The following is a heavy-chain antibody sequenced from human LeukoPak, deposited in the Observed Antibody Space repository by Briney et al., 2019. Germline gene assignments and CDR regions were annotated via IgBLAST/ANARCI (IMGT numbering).Heavy chain of an antibody. V-gene: IGHV3-11*01. CDR1: GFTFSDYY. CDR3: ARVPTGHYDSSGYYYETLPNWFDP. D-gene: IGHD3-22*01. Sequence: GGSLRLSCAASGFTFSDYYMSWIRQAPGKGLEWVSYISSSGSTIYYADSVMGRFTISRDNAKNSLYLQMNSLRAEDTAVYYCARVPTGHYDSSGYYYETLPNWFDPWGQGTLVTVSS. CDR2: ISSSGSTI. J-gene: IGHJ5*02.